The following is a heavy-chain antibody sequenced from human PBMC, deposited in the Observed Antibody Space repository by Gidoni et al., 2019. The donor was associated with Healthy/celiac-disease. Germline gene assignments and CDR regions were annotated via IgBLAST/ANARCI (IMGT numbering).Heavy chain of an antibody. Sequence: EVQLVASGGGLVQPGGSLRLSCVASGFTFSSYSMNWVRQAPGKGLEWVSYISSSSSTIYYADSVKGRFTISRDNAKNSLYLQMNSLRDEDTAVYYCARDGPWGAIFRLANWFDPWGQGTLVTVSS. D-gene: IGHD3-16*02. V-gene: IGHV3-48*02. J-gene: IGHJ5*02. CDR3: ARDGPWGAIFRLANWFDP. CDR1: GFTFSSYS. CDR2: ISSSSSTI.